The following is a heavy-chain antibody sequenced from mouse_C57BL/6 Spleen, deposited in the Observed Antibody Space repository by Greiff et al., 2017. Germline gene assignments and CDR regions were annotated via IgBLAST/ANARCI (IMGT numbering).Heavy chain of an antibody. CDR3: ARDGLLRSYYFDY. J-gene: IGHJ2*01. CDR2: IYPGSGST. Sequence: VQLKQPGAELVKPGASVTMSCKASGYTFTSYWITWVKQRPGQGLEWIGDIYPGSGSTNYKEKFKSKATLTVDTSSSTAYMQLSSLTSEDSAVYYCARDGLLRSYYFDYWGQGTTLTVSS. V-gene: IGHV1-55*01. D-gene: IGHD1-1*01. CDR1: GYTFTSYW.